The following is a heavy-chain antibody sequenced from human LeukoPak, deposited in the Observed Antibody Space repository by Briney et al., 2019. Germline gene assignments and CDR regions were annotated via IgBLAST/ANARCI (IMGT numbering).Heavy chain of an antibody. D-gene: IGHD1-26*01. Sequence: GGSLRLSCAASGFNFSRITMNWVRQAPGKELEWISYISSRTGTIYYADSVRGRFTVSRDDAKNSLYLQMNSLRAEDTAVYYCARARVLGGGENFDYWGQGTLVTVSS. CDR2: ISSRTGTI. V-gene: IGHV3-48*04. J-gene: IGHJ4*02. CDR1: GFNFSRIT. CDR3: ARARVLGGGENFDY.